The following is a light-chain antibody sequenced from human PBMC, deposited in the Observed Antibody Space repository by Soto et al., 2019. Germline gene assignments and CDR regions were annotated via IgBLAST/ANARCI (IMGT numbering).Light chain of an antibody. J-gene: IGKJ1*01. CDR1: QRVNSY. V-gene: IGKV1-39*01. Sequence: DVQMTQSPSSLFASVGDRVTLTCRASQRVNSYLDWYQHKPGKAPMLLIHAASSLQTGVPPRFGGSASGTNFTLAISGLQAEDFATYYCQQSYITPWTFGQGTKVDI. CDR3: QQSYITPWT. CDR2: AAS.